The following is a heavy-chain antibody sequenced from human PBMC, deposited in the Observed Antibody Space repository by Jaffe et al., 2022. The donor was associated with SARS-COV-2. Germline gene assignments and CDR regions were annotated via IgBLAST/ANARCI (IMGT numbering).Heavy chain of an antibody. J-gene: IGHJ4*02. CDR2: ISYDGENK. CDR3: ARSVCSAGYCYSFDH. D-gene: IGHD2-15*01. V-gene: IGHV3-30*04. CDR1: GFIFSNYV. Sequence: QVQLVESGGGVVQPGRSLRLSCAGSGFIFSNYVMHWVRQAPGRGLEWVGIISYDGENKYYTDSVKGRFTISRDNSKNTLYLQMNTLRPEDSAVFYCARSVCSAGYCYSFDHLGQGTLVTVSS.